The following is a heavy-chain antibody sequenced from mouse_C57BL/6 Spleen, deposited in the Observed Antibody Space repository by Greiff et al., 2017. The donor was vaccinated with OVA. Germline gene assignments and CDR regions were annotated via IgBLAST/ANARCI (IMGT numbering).Heavy chain of an antibody. J-gene: IGHJ1*03. CDR2: IWSGGST. Sequence: VQLQQSGPGLVQPSQSLSITCTVSGFSLTSYGVHWVRQSPGKGLEWLGVIWSGGSTDYNAAFISRLSISKDNSKSQVFFKMNSLQADDTAIYYCARTLYYGRSGGLYWYFDVWGTGTTVTVSS. CDR1: GFSLTSYG. D-gene: IGHD1-1*01. CDR3: ARTLYYGRSGGLYWYFDV. V-gene: IGHV2-2*01.